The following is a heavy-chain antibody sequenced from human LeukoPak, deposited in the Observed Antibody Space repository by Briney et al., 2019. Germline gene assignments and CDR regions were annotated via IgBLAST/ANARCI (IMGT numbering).Heavy chain of an antibody. CDR3: ARVGYSGYDNRGSFDY. Sequence: SETLSLTCTVSGGSISSYYWSWIRQPPGKGLEWIGEINHSGSTNYNPSLKSRVTISIDTSKNQFSLKLSSVTAADTAVYYCARVGYSGYDNRGSFDYWGQGTLVTVSS. V-gene: IGHV4-34*01. CDR1: GGSISSYY. D-gene: IGHD5-12*01. J-gene: IGHJ4*02. CDR2: INHSGST.